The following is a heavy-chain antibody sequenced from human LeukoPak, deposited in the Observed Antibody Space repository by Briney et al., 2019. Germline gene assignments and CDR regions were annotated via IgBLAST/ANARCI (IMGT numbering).Heavy chain of an antibody. V-gene: IGHV4-38-2*02. CDR2: IYHSGST. J-gene: IGHJ4*02. D-gene: IGHD3-22*01. Sequence: SSETLSLTCTVSGGSISSYYWGWIRQPPGKGLEWIGSIYHSGSTYYNPSLKSRVTISVDTSKNQFSLKLSSVTAADTAVYYCARLPSYYDSSGYSYWGQGTLVTVSS. CDR3: ARLPSYYDSSGYSY. CDR1: GGSISSYY.